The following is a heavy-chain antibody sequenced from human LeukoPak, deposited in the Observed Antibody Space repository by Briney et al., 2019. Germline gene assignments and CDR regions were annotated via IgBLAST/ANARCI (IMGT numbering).Heavy chain of an antibody. CDR1: GYSFTSYW. J-gene: IGHJ6*03. CDR2: IYPGDSDT. V-gene: IGHV5-51*01. D-gene: IGHD1-26*01. CDR3: ARRLKVVGATTDYYYYYMDV. Sequence: GESLKISCKGSGYSFTSYWIGWVRQMPGKGLEWMGIIYPGDSDTRYSPSFQGQVTISADKSISTAYLQWSSLKASDTAMYYCARRLKVVGATTDYYYYYMDVWGKGTTVTVSS.